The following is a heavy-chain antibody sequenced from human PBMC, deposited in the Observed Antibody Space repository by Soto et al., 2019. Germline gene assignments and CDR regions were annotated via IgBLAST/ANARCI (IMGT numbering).Heavy chain of an antibody. CDR3: VRGDGDYHDGNGYLGRH. D-gene: IGHD3-22*01. CDR1: GFTFRTYW. V-gene: IGHV3-74*01. J-gene: IGHJ4*02. Sequence: EVQLVESGGGLVQLGGSLRLSCEASGFTFRTYWMHWVRQAPGKGLVWVSRIKSDGSGTYYADSVEGRFTISRDNAQYTLYLQMNSLRAEGTAVYYCVRGDGDYHDGNGYLGRHWGQGTLVTVSS. CDR2: IKSDGSGT.